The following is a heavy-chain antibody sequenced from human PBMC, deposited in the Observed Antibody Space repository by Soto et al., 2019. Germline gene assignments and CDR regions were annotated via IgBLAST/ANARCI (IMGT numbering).Heavy chain of an antibody. Sequence: EVQLVESGGGLVKPGGSLRLSCAASGFTFSNYDMKWVRQAPGKGLEWVSSITSSGDYIYYADSVRGRFTISRDNAKNSLYLQMNSLRAEDTAMYYCARDRGGSDNEYWGQGTLVTVSS. CDR1: GFTFSNYD. J-gene: IGHJ4*02. CDR2: ITSSGDYI. CDR3: ARDRGGSDNEY. D-gene: IGHD3-10*01. V-gene: IGHV3-21*02.